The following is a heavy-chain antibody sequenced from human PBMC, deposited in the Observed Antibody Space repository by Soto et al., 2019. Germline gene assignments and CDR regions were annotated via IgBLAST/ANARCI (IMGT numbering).Heavy chain of an antibody. Sequence: GGSLRLSCAASGFTFSSYGMHWVRQAPGKGLERVAVIWYDGSNKYYADSVKGRFTISRDNSKNTLYLQMNSLRAEDTAVYYCARDAKVAAAGDYYYYGMDVWGRGTTVTVSS. CDR1: GFTFSSYG. J-gene: IGHJ6*02. V-gene: IGHV3-33*01. D-gene: IGHD6-13*01. CDR2: IWYDGSNK. CDR3: ARDAKVAAAGDYYYYGMDV.